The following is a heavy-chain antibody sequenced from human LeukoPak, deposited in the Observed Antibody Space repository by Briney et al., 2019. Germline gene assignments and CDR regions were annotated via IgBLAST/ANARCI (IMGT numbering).Heavy chain of an antibody. CDR2: ISYDGSNK. V-gene: IGHV3-30*04. J-gene: IGHJ1*01. D-gene: IGHD4-17*01. CDR3: AKGGDYGDNGYFQH. Sequence: QTGGSLRLSCAASGFTFSSYAMHWVRQAPGKGLEWVAVISYDGSNKYYADSVKGRFTISRDNSKNTLYLQMNSLRAEDTAVYYCAKGGDYGDNGYFQHWGQGTLVTVSS. CDR1: GFTFSSYA.